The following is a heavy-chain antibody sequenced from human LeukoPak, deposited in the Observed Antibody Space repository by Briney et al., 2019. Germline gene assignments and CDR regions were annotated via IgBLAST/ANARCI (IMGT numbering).Heavy chain of an antibody. CDR2: IKQDGSEK. D-gene: IGHD1-26*01. Sequence: PGGSLRLSCVASGFTFSSYWMSWVRQAPGKGLEWVANIKQDGSEKYYVGSVKGRFTISRDNAKKSLYLQMNSLRAEDTAVYYCASAPLGSTRPWGQGTLVTVSS. J-gene: IGHJ5*02. CDR3: ASAPLGSTRP. V-gene: IGHV3-7*01. CDR1: GFTFSSYW.